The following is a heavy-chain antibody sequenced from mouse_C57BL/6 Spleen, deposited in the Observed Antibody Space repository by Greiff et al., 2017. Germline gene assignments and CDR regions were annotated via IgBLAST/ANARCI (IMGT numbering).Heavy chain of an antibody. Sequence: VQLQQSGAELVKPGASVKMSCKASGYTFTSYWITWVKQRPGQGLEWIGDISPGSGSTNYNEKFKSKATLTVDTSSSTAYMQLSSLTSEDSAVXYCAREGYYDYPWFAYWGKGTLVTVSA. CDR2: ISPGSGST. V-gene: IGHV1-55*01. CDR3: AREGYYDYPWFAY. D-gene: IGHD2-4*01. J-gene: IGHJ3*01. CDR1: GYTFTSYW.